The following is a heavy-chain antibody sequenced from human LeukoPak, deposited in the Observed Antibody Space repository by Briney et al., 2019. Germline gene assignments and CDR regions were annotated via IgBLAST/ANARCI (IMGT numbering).Heavy chain of an antibody. CDR3: ARENADYYDSSGYYFNWFDP. J-gene: IGHJ5*02. CDR2: ISAYNGNT. Sequence: GASVKVSCKASGYTFTSYGISWVRQAPGQGLEWMGWISAYNGNTNYAQKLQGRVTMTTDTSTSTAYMELRSLRSDDTAAYYCARENADYYDSSGYYFNWFDPWGQGTLVTVSS. CDR1: GYTFTSYG. D-gene: IGHD3-22*01. V-gene: IGHV1-18*01.